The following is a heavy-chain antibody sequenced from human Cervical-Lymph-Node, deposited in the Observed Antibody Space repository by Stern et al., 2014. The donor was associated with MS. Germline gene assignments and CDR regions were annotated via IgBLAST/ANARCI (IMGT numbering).Heavy chain of an antibody. CDR1: GYTFTSYY. D-gene: IGHD2-8*01. V-gene: IGHV1-46*01. Sequence: QPVQSGAEVKKPGASVKVSCKASGYTFTSYYMHWVRQAPGQGLEWMGIINPSGGYTTYAQKFQDRVTMTRDTSTSTVYMELSSLRSEDTAVYYCARSPLYAYDYWGQGTLVTVSS. CDR2: INPSGGYT. J-gene: IGHJ4*02. CDR3: ARSPLYAYDY.